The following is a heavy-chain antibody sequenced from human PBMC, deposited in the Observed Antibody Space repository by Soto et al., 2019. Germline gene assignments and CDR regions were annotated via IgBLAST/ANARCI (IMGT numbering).Heavy chain of an antibody. CDR2: INSDGSST. Sequence: EVQLVESGGGLVQPGGSLRLSCAASGFTFSKYWMHWVRQAPGKGLVWVSRINSDGSSTNYADSVKGRFTISRDNAKNTLYLRMNSLRAEDTAVYYCTSPDYHVSSGYYFDYWGQGTLVTVS. J-gene: IGHJ4*02. CDR1: GFTFSKYW. CDR3: TSPDYHVSSGYYFDY. V-gene: IGHV3-74*01. D-gene: IGHD3-22*01.